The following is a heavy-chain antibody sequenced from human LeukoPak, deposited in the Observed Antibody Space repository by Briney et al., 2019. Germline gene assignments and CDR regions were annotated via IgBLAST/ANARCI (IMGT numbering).Heavy chain of an antibody. V-gene: IGHV4-34*01. CDR1: GGSFSGYY. J-gene: IGHJ4*02. D-gene: IGHD4-23*01. CDR3: ARDPATVVTPLDDY. Sequence: SETLSLTCAVYGGSFSGYYWSWIRQPPGKGLEWIGEINHSGSTNYNPSLKSRVTISVDTSKNQFSLKLSSVTAADTAVYYCARDPATVVTPLDDYWGQGTLVTVSS. CDR2: INHSGST.